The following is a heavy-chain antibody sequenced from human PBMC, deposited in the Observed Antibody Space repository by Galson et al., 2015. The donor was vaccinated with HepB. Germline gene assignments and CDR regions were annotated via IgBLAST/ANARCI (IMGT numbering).Heavy chain of an antibody. D-gene: IGHD6-19*01. CDR1: GFTFSTYA. CDR2: ISHDGSNK. V-gene: IGHV3-30-3*01. J-gene: IGHJ4*02. CDR3: ARDLSPSGRQHHFDY. Sequence: SLRLSCATSGFTFSTYAMHWARQAPGKGLEWVAAISHDGSNKYYADSVKGRFTVSRDNSKNTVYLEMNSLRPEDTAVYYCARDLSPSGRQHHFDYWGQGALVTVSS.